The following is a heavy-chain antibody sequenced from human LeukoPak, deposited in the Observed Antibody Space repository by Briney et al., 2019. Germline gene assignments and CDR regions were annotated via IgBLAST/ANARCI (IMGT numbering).Heavy chain of an antibody. D-gene: IGHD1-26*01. CDR1: GFSFSTYW. V-gene: IGHV3-30-3*01. CDR3: AVSGSYPGGAFDI. Sequence: GGSLRLSCAASGFSFSTYWMSWVRQAPGKGLEWVAVISYDGSNKYYANSVKGRFTISRDNSKNTLYLQMNSLRAEDTAVYYCAVSGSYPGGAFDIWGQGTMVTVSS. CDR2: ISYDGSNK. J-gene: IGHJ3*02.